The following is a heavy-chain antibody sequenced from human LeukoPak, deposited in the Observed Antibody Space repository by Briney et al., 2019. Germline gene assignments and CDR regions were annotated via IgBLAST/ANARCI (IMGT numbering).Heavy chain of an antibody. CDR3: ARLIVGARRYFDY. CDR1: GFTFSSYG. Sequence: GGSLRLSCAASGFTFSSYGMHWVRQAPGKGLEWVAVISHDGSRKYYADSVKGRFTISRDNSKNTLYLQMNSLRAEDTAVYYCARLIVGARRYFDYWGQGTLVTVSS. CDR2: ISHDGSRK. J-gene: IGHJ4*02. D-gene: IGHD1-26*01. V-gene: IGHV3-30*03.